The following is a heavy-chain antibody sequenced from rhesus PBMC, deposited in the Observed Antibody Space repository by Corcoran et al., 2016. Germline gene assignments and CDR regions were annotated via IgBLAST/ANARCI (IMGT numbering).Heavy chain of an antibody. CDR2: ISGSSGRT. D-gene: IGHD6-31*01. CDR1: GGSISSSTW. CDR3: ARDWNSSGLNV. J-gene: IGHJ5-2*02. V-gene: IGHV4S19*01. Sequence: QVQLQESGPGLVKPSETLSLTCAVSGGSISSSTWWSWIRQPPGKGLGWIGYISGSSGRTNYNPSLKSRVTISKHTSKNQFSLKLSSVTAADTAVYYCARDWNSSGLNVWGRGVLVTVSS.